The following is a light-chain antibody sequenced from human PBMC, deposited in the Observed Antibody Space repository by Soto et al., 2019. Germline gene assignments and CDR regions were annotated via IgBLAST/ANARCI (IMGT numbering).Light chain of an antibody. CDR3: QQYDNFPLLYT. J-gene: IGKJ2*01. Sequence: DIQMTQSPSSLSASVGDRVTITCQASQDIRKYLNWYQQKPGKAPKLLIYDASNLETGVPPRFSGSGSGTDFIFTISSLQPEDFATYYCQQYDNFPLLYTFGQGTKLEIK. V-gene: IGKV1-33*01. CDR1: QDIRKY. CDR2: DAS.